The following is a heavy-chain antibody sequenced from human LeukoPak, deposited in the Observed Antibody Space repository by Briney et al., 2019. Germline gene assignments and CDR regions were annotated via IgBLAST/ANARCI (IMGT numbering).Heavy chain of an antibody. D-gene: IGHD2-21*02. J-gene: IGHJ4*02. Sequence: GESLKISCKGSGYSFTSYWISWVRQMPGKGLEWMGRIAPSDSYTNYSPSFQGHVTISADKSISTAYLQWSSLKASDTATYYCARRVVVTASQAHFDYWGQGTLVTVSS. CDR2: IAPSDSYT. CDR1: GYSFTSYW. V-gene: IGHV5-10-1*01. CDR3: ARRVVVTASQAHFDY.